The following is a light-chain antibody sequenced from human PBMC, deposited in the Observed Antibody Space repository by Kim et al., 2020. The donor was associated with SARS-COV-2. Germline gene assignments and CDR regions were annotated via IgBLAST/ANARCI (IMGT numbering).Light chain of an antibody. J-gene: IGLJ1*01. Sequence: NITSTWARSNTGAGYDVLCYQQLLATAPNLLIYGNSNRRSAGPARLSGSKSGTSAALVITGIQGEDEAEDYCQSYDSSRRGSGVFGTGTKVTVL. CDR2: GNS. CDR1: RSNTGAGYD. V-gene: IGLV1-40*01. CDR3: QSYDSSRRGSGV.